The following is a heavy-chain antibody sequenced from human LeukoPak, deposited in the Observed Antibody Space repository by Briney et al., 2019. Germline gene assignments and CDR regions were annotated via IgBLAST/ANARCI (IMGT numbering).Heavy chain of an antibody. J-gene: IGHJ3*02. V-gene: IGHV4-61*02. Sequence: SETLSLTCTVSGGSISSGSYYWSWIRQPAVKGLEWIGRIYTSGSTNYTPSLKSRVTMSVVTSKNQFSLKLSSVTAADTAVYYCARSVAKKDTLGPGSAFDIWGQGIMVTVSS. CDR2: IYTSGST. D-gene: IGHD2-15*01. CDR3: ARSVAKKDTLGPGSAFDI. CDR1: GGSISSGSYY.